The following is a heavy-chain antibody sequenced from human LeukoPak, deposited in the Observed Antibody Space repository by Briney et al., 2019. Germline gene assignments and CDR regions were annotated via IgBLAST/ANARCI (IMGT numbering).Heavy chain of an antibody. Sequence: SSETLSLTCTVSGGSISSYYWCWISQPPGKGLEWIGKINHSGSTNYNPSLKSRVTISVDTSKNQFSLKLSSVTAADTAVYYCARDLGMDDSSGYYSDWGQGTLVTVSS. D-gene: IGHD3-22*01. J-gene: IGHJ4*02. CDR2: INHSGST. CDR1: GGSISSYY. CDR3: ARDLGMDDSSGYYSD. V-gene: IGHV4-34*01.